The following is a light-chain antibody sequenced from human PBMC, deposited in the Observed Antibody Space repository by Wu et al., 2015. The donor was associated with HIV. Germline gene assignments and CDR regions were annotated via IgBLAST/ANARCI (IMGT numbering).Light chain of an antibody. J-gene: IGKJ4*01. V-gene: IGKV3D-20*02. CDR2: GAS. CDR1: QSVSSSY. CDR3: QQRYNWPLT. Sequence: EIVLTQSPGTLSLSPGERATLSCRVSQSVSSSYLAWYQQKPGQAPRLLIYGASTRATGIPARFSGSGSGTDFTLTISSLESEDFAVYYCQQRYNWPLTFGGGTKVEIK.